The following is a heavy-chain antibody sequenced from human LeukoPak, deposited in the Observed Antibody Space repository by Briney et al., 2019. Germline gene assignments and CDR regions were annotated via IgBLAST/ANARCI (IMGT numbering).Heavy chain of an antibody. CDR3: ASSHDSSGND. CDR1: GFNFGTYW. CDR2: IRQDGSVK. Sequence: GGSLRLSCAASGFNFGTYWMSWVRQAPGKVLEWLANIRQDGSVKFYVDSVKGRFTISRDNAKSSLYLQMNSLRVEDTAVYYCASSHDSSGNDWGQGTLVTVSS. V-gene: IGHV3-7*01. J-gene: IGHJ4*02. D-gene: IGHD3-22*01.